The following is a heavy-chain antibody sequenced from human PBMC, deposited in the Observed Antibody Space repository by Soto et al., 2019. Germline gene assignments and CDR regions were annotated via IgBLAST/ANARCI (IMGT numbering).Heavy chain of an antibody. V-gene: IGHV3-23*01. CDR2: ISGSGGST. D-gene: IGHD3-3*01. CDR1: GFTFNKYA. Sequence: GGSLRLSCTASGFTFNKYAMTWVRQAPGKGLEWVSAISGSGGSTYYADSVKGRFTISRDNSKNTLYLQMNSLRAEDTAVYYCTKDQSRNLNHGDYYYYGMDLWGPGTPVTVSS. CDR3: TKDQSRNLNHGDYYYYGMDL. J-gene: IGHJ6*02.